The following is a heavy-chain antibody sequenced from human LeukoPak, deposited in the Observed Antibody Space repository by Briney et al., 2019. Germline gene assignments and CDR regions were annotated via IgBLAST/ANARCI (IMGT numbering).Heavy chain of an antibody. D-gene: IGHD4-23*01. CDR1: GFTFSSFA. Sequence: PGGSLRLSCAASGFTFSSFAMSWVRQTPGKGLELVSGISGSGGTPYYAHSVKGRFTISRDNSKNTLYLQMNSLRAEDTAVYYCARVAGGRLDVWGKGTTVTVSS. J-gene: IGHJ6*04. V-gene: IGHV3-23*01. CDR3: ARVAGGRLDV. CDR2: ISGSGGTP.